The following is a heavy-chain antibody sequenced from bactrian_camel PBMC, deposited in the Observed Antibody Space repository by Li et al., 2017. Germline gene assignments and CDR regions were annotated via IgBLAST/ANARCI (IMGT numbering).Heavy chain of an antibody. V-gene: IGHV3S40*01. J-gene: IGHJ4*01. CDR3: AAPRTPYYSDSRT. CDR2: ISRGGSNV. D-gene: IGHD2*01. Sequence: VQLVESGGGLVQPGGSLRLSCAASGFAFSDYVMIWVRQAPGKGLEWISWISRGGSNVSYSDSVKGRFTISRDNAKNTLYLQLNSLKTEDTAVYYCAAPRTPYYSDSRTGARGPRSPS. CDR1: GFAFSDYV.